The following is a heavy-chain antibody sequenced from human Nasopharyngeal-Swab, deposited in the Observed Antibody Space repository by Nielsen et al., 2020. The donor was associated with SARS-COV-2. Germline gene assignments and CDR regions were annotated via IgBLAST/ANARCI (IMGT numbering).Heavy chain of an antibody. CDR3: ARDGLVGATTGFDI. J-gene: IGHJ3*02. CDR2: IKQDGSEK. D-gene: IGHD1-26*01. V-gene: IGHV3-7*01. Sequence: VRQAPGKGLEWVANIKQDGSEKYYVDSVKGRFTISGDNAKNSLYLQMNSLRAEDTAVYYCARDGLVGATTGFDIWGQGTMVTVSS.